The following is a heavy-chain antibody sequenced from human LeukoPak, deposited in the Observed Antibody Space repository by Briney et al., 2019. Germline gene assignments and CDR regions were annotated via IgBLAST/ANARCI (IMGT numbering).Heavy chain of an antibody. Sequence: SETLSLTCTVSGGSISGSYWSWIRQPAGKGLEWIGRIYSSGSTNYNPSLKSRVTMSVDTSKNQVSLKLNSVTAADTAVYYCARGFCSGGSCYLFDSWCQGTLVTVSS. D-gene: IGHD2-15*01. V-gene: IGHV4-4*07. J-gene: IGHJ4*02. CDR2: IYSSGST. CDR3: ARGFCSGGSCYLFDS. CDR1: GGSISGSY.